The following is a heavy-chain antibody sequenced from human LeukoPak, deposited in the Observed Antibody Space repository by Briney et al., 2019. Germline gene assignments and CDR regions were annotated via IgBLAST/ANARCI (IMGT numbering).Heavy chain of an antibody. CDR3: ARGLLRGGGPTFDN. D-gene: IGHD2-15*01. Sequence: PSGTLSLTCTLSGGSISTYQWTWIRQPPGKRLEWIGYIYHGGTSNYNPSLKSRVTISVDMSQNQFSLRLTSVTAADTAVYYCARGLLRGGGPTFDNWGQGTLVAVAS. CDR2: IYHGGTS. V-gene: IGHV4-59*01. CDR1: GGSISTYQ. J-gene: IGHJ4*02.